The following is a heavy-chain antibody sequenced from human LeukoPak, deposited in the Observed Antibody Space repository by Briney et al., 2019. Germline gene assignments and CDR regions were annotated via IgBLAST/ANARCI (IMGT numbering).Heavy chain of an antibody. CDR1: GNTFTDLS. CDR2: FDPEDVET. J-gene: IGHJ4*02. CDR3: ATDFYRGRQFDY. D-gene: IGHD2/OR15-2a*01. Sequence: ASVKVSCKVSGNTFTDLSMNWVRQAPGKGLEWMGGFDPEDVETIYAQKFQGRVTMTEDTSTATAYMELSSLRPDDMAVYYCATDFYRGRQFDYWGQGTLVTVSS. V-gene: IGHV1-24*01.